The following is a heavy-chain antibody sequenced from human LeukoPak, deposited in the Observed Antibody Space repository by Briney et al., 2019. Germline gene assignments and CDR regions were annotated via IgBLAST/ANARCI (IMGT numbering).Heavy chain of an antibody. CDR1: GYTFTYYY. Sequence: GASVKVSCKASGYTFTYYYMHWVRQAPGRGLEWMGMIVPSSGGTAYAQKFQGTFTMTRDTSTSTVYMELNSLTSDDTAVYSCARDYRRDGYNRGVDHWGQGTLVTVS. CDR2: IVPSSGGT. J-gene: IGHJ4*02. CDR3: ARDYRRDGYNRGVDH. V-gene: IGHV1-46*01. D-gene: IGHD5-24*01.